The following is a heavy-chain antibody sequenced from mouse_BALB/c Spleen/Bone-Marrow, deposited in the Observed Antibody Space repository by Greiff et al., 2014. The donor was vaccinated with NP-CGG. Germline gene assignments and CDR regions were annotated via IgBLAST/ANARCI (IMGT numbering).Heavy chain of an antibody. D-gene: IGHD1-2*01. CDR1: GYTFTGYT. CDR3: ARENITTACFDY. Sequence: QVQLQQSASELARPGASVRMSCRASGYTFTGYTMQWVKQRPGQGLEWTGYIVPRSGYTDYNQKFKDKTTLTADKSSSTAYMQLNRLTSEDAAFYYYARENITTACFDYWGQGTTLTVSS. J-gene: IGHJ2*01. V-gene: IGHV1-4*02. CDR2: IVPRSGYT.